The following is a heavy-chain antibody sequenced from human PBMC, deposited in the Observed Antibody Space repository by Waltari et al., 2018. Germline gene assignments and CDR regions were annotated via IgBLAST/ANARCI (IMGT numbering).Heavy chain of an antibody. CDR3: VRGYPDIVATISDY. D-gene: IGHD5-12*01. V-gene: IGHV4-39*07. CDR2: FYKMGTT. Sequence: QLQLQESGPGLVKPSETLSLTGPVPRTSISNTNYYWGWVRPPPGKGLERIGSFYKMGTTYYNPSLKSRVTISVDTSNNQFSLKLNSVTAADTAVYYCVRGYPDIVATISDYWGQGTLVIVSS. CDR1: RTSISNTNYY. J-gene: IGHJ4*02.